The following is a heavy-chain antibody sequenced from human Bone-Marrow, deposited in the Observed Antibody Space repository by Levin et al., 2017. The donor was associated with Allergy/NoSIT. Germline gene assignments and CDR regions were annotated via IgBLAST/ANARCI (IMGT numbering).Heavy chain of an antibody. Sequence: SQTLSLTCAVYGGSFSGYYWSWIRQPPGKGLEWIGEINHSGSTNYNPSLKSRVTISVDTSKNQFSLKLSSVTAADTAVYYCARGWMGVIVLMVYAQWHSGWFDPWGQGTLVTVSS. CDR2: INHSGST. V-gene: IGHV4-34*01. CDR3: ARGWMGVIVLMVYAQWHSGWFDP. D-gene: IGHD2-8*01. J-gene: IGHJ5*02. CDR1: GGSFSGYY.